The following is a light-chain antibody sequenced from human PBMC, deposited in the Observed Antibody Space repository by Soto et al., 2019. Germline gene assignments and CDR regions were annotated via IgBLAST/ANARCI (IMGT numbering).Light chain of an antibody. CDR2: DVN. CDR3: TSWTTSTTMI. J-gene: IGLJ2*01. CDR1: SSDIGAYNF. Sequence: QSVLTQPASVSESPGQSITISCTGTSSDIGAYNFVSWYQQHPGKAPKLMLYDVNIRPSGVSNRFSGSKSGNTASLTISGLQAEDEADYYCTSWTTSTTMIFGGGTKVTVL. V-gene: IGLV2-14*03.